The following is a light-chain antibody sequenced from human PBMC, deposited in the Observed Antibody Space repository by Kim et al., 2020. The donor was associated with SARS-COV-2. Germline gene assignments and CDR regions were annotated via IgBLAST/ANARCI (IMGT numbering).Light chain of an antibody. CDR2: QDA. Sequence: SYELTQPPSVSVSPGQTATITCSGDKFGDKYVCWYQQRPGQSPVLVIYQDAKRPSGIPERFSGSNSGNTATLTISGTQAIDEADYYCQAWGSSTGRVFGGGTKLTVL. J-gene: IGLJ2*01. CDR1: KFGDKY. CDR3: QAWGSSTGRV. V-gene: IGLV3-1*01.